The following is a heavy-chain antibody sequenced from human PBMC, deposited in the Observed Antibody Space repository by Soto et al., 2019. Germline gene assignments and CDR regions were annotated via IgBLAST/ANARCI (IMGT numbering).Heavy chain of an antibody. CDR2: IYYSGST. J-gene: IGHJ4*02. CDR1: GGSISNYY. Sequence: SETLSLTCIVSGGSISNYYWSWIRQPPGKGLEWIGYIYYSGSTNYNPSLKSRVTISVDTSKNQFSLKLSSVTAADTAVYYCARFLSGFNFDYWGQGTLVTVSS. D-gene: IGHD6-19*01. V-gene: IGHV4-59*08. CDR3: ARFLSGFNFDY.